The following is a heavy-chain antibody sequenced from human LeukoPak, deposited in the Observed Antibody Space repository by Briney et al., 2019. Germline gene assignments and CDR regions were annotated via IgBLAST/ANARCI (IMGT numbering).Heavy chain of an antibody. J-gene: IGHJ6*03. Sequence: PGGSLRLPCAASGFTFSSYSMNWVRQAPGKGLERVSYISSSSSTMYYADSVKGRFTISRDNAKNSLYLQMNSLRAEDTAVYYCARDRIEQQRTLGRSTTYYNYYYMDVWGKGTTVTVSS. CDR3: ARDRIEQQRTLGRSTTYYNYYYMDV. V-gene: IGHV3-48*01. CDR1: GFTFSSYS. D-gene: IGHD6-13*01. CDR2: ISSSSSTM.